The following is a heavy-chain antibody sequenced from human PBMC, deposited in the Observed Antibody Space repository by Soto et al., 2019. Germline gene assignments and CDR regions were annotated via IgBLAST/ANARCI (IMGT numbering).Heavy chain of an antibody. CDR1: GGSISSYY. Sequence: PSETLSLTCTVSGGSISSYYWSWIRQPPGKGLEWIGYIYYSGSTNYNPSLRSRVTISVDTSKNQFSLKLSSVTAADTAVYYCARELRFLPPDYYYYMDGRGKRTSVTVSS. V-gene: IGHV4-59*01. D-gene: IGHD3-3*01. CDR3: ARELRFLPPDYYYYMDG. J-gene: IGHJ6*03. CDR2: IYYSGST.